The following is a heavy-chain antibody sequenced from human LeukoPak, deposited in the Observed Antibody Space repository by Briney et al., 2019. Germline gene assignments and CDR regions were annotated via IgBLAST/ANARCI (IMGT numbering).Heavy chain of an antibody. CDR1: GYTFTSYA. Sequence: ASVKVSCKASGYTFTSYAMHWVRQAPGQRLEWMGWINAGNGNTKYSQKFQGRVTITRDTSASAAYMELSSLRSEDTAVYYCARVFGYSYGLYYFDYWGQGTLVTVSS. CDR3: ARVFGYSYGLYYFDY. D-gene: IGHD5-18*01. CDR2: INAGNGNT. V-gene: IGHV1-3*01. J-gene: IGHJ4*02.